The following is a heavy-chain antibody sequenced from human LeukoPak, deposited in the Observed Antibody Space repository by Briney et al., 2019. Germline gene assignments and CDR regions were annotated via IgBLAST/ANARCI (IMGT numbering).Heavy chain of an antibody. V-gene: IGHV1-18*04. CDR3: ARGETAVAGTGSFGY. Sequence: ASVKVSCKASGYTFTSYGISWVRQAPGQGLEWMGWISAYNGNTNYAQKPQGRVTMTTDTSTSTAYMELRSLRSNDTAVYYCARGETAVAGTGSFGYWGQGTLVTVSS. CDR1: GYTFTSYG. D-gene: IGHD6-19*01. J-gene: IGHJ4*02. CDR2: ISAYNGNT.